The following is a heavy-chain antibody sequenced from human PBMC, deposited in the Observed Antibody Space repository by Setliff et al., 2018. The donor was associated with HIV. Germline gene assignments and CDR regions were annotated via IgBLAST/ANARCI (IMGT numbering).Heavy chain of an antibody. CDR1: GFTFSSYA. D-gene: IGHD3-22*01. CDR3: VKPYTGYYYDGSVYDDF. V-gene: IGHV3-23*01. J-gene: IGHJ4*02. Sequence: PGGSLRLSCAASGFTFSSYAMSWVRQTPEKGLEWVSIITSGGSTYYADSAKGRFIISRDNSQNTLYLQMSSLRPDDTAIYYCVKPYTGYYYDGSVYDDFWGQGTLVTVSS. CDR2: ITSGGST.